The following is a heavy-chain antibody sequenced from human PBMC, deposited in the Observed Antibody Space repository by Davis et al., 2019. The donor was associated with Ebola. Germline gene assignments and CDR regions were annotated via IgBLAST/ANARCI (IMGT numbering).Heavy chain of an antibody. D-gene: IGHD4-17*01. V-gene: IGHV3-21*01. CDR2: ISSSSSYI. CDR1: GFTFSSYS. J-gene: IGHJ4*02. CDR3: ARDRGATVTFDY. Sequence: GESLKISCAASGFTFSSYSMNWVRQAPGKGLEWVSSISSSSSYIYYADSVKGRFTISRDNAKNSLYLQMNSLRAEDTAVYYCARDRGATVTFDYWGQGTLVTVSS.